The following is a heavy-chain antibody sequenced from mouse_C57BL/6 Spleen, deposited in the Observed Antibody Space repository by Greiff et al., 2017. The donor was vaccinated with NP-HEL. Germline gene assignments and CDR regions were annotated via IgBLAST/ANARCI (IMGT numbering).Heavy chain of an antibody. CDR2: ISYDGSN. Sequence: VQLQQSGPGLVKPSQSLSLTCSVTGYSITSGYYWNWIRQFPGNKLEWMSYISYDGSNNYNPSLKNRISITRDTSKNQFFLKLNSVTTEDTATYYCARGIYYDYDAHFDYWGQGTTLTVSS. D-gene: IGHD2-4*01. CDR3: ARGIYYDYDAHFDY. CDR1: GYSITSGYY. V-gene: IGHV3-6*01. J-gene: IGHJ2*01.